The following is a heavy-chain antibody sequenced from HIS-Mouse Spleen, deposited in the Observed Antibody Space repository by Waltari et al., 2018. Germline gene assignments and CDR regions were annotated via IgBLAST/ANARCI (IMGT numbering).Heavy chain of an antibody. CDR2: ISSSSSYI. D-gene: IGHD7-27*01. CDR1: GFTFSSYG. V-gene: IGHV3-21*01. Sequence: EVQLVQSGGGLVKPGGSLRLSCAASGFTFSSYGMNWVRKAPGKGLEWVSSISSSSSYIYYADSVKGRFTISRDNAKNSLYLQMNSLRAEDTAVYYCARRLLTGDAFDIWGQGTMVTVSS. J-gene: IGHJ3*02. CDR3: ARRLLTGDAFDI.